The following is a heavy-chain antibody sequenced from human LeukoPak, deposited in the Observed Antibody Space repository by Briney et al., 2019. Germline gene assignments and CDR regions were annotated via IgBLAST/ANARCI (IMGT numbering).Heavy chain of an antibody. J-gene: IGHJ6*02. CDR1: GFTFSNAW. CDR3: TAWGVDNLGPYYCYYGMDV. Sequence: GGSLRLSCAASGFTFSNAWMSWVRQAPGKGLEWVGRIKSKTDGGTTDYAAPVKGRFTISRDDSKNTLYLQMNSLKTEDTAVYYCTAWGVDNLGPYYCYYGMDVWGQGTTVTVSS. CDR2: IKSKTDGGTT. V-gene: IGHV3-15*01. D-gene: IGHD3-10*01.